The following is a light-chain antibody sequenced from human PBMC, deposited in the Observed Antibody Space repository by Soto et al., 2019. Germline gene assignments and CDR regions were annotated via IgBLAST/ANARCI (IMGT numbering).Light chain of an antibody. CDR1: SGAVTSGHY. CDR3: MLSYSTAPV. V-gene: IGLV7-46*01. CDR2: DTN. J-gene: IGLJ2*01. Sequence: QAVVTQEPSLTLSPGGTVTLTCGSSSGAVTSGHYPHWFQQKPGQAPRTLIHDTNNKHSWTPARFSGSLLGGKAALTLSGAQPEDEAEYYCMLSYSTAPVFGGGTKLTVL.